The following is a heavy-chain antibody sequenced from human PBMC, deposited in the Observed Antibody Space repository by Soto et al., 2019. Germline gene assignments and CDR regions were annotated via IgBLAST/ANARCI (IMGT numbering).Heavy chain of an antibody. D-gene: IGHD4-4*01. Sequence: SETLSLTCSVSGGSITSYYWSWIRQPPGKGLEWIGYMYYSGSTNYNPSLKSRVTISVDTSKNQVSLKLSSVTAADTVVYYCARRHYDHSNFAWFDPWGQGTLVTVSS. CDR3: ARRHYDHSNFAWFDP. CDR2: MYYSGST. V-gene: IGHV4-59*01. CDR1: GGSITSYY. J-gene: IGHJ5*02.